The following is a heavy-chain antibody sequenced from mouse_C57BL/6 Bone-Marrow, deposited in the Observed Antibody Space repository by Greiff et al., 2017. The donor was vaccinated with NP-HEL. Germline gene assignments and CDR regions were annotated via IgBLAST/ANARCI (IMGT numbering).Heavy chain of an antibody. V-gene: IGHV1-80*01. CDR3: ARGAY. Sequence: QVQLKESGAELVKPGASVKISCKASGYEFSNYWMNWVKQRPGKGLEWIGQIYPGDGDTNYNGKFKDKATLTADKSSITAYMQLSRLTSDDSAVYFCARGAYWGQGTLVTVSA. CDR2: IYPGDGDT. CDR1: GYEFSNYW. J-gene: IGHJ3*01.